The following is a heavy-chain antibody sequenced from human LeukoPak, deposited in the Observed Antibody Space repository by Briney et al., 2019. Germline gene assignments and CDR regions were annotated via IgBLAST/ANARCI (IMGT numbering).Heavy chain of an antibody. CDR3: VRGEYSYGPLDYYYYMDV. V-gene: IGHV3-21*01. D-gene: IGHD5-18*01. J-gene: IGHJ6*03. CDR2: ISSSSSYI. CDR1: GFTFSDYT. Sequence: GGSLRLSCAASGFTFSDYTMNWVCQAPGKGLEWVSSISSSSSYIYYADSVKGRFTISRDNAKNSLSLQMKSLRAEDTAVYYCVRGEYSYGPLDYYYYMDVWGKGTTVTVSS.